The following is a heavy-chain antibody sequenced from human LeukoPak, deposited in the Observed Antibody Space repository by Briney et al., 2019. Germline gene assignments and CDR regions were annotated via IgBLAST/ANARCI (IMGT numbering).Heavy chain of an antibody. D-gene: IGHD3-3*01. CDR3: ATAHRIRFGAFDI. V-gene: IGHV1-24*01. Sequence: GASVKVSCKVSGYTLTELSMHWVRQAPGKGLGWMGGFDPEDGETIYAQKFQGRVTMTEDTSTDTAYMELSSLRSEDTAVYYCATAHRIRFGAFDIWGQGTMVTVSS. CDR2: FDPEDGET. CDR1: GYTLTELS. J-gene: IGHJ3*02.